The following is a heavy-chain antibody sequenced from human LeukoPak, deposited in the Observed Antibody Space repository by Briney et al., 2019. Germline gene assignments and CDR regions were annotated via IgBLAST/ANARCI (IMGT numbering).Heavy chain of an antibody. J-gene: IGHJ4*02. CDR2: IYYSGST. D-gene: IGHD6-13*01. CDR1: GGSISSYY. CDR3: AKLGIGGSLDY. V-gene: IGHV4-59*01. Sequence: SETLSLTCTVSGGSISSYYWSWIRQPPGKGLEWIGYIYYSGSTNYNPSLKSRVTISVDTSKNQFSLKLSSVTAADTAVYYCAKLGIGGSLDYWGQGTLVTVSS.